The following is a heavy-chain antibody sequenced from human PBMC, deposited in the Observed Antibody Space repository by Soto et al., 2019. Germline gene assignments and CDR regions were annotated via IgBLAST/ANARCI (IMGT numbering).Heavy chain of an antibody. CDR1: GGSISSGGYY. D-gene: IGHD5-12*01. V-gene: IGHV4-31*03. CDR2: IYYSGST. Sequence: QVQLQESGPGLVKPSQTLSLTCTVSGGSISSGGYYWSWIRQHPGKGLEWIGYIYYSGSTYYNPSLRSRVTISVDTAKNQFSLELSSVTAADTAVYYCARDDRDGYNYFAYWGQGTLVTVSS. J-gene: IGHJ4*02. CDR3: ARDDRDGYNYFAY.